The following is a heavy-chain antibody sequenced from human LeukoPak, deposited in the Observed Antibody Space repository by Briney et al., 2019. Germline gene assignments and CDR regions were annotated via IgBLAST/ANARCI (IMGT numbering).Heavy chain of an antibody. CDR1: GGSISSRY. Sequence: PSETLSLTCTVSGGSISSRYWSWIRQPPGKGLEWIGYIYYSGSTNYNPSLKSRVTISVDTSKNQFSLKLSSVTAADTAVYYCARGVGQTYYDFWSGLNWFDPWGQGTLVTVSS. V-gene: IGHV4-59*11. CDR3: ARGVGQTYYDFWSGLNWFDP. J-gene: IGHJ5*02. CDR2: IYYSGST. D-gene: IGHD3-3*01.